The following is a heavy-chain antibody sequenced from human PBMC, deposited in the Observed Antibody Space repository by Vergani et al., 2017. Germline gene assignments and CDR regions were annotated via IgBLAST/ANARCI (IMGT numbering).Heavy chain of an antibody. D-gene: IGHD1-1*01. CDR1: GFSFNSDW. Sequence: VQLLESGGGLVQPGGSLRLSCSASGFSFNSDWMHWVRQVPGKGLEWVGVISYDGTYTHYTDSVRGRFTISRDNSKNTLYMDMDNLRPDDTALYYCARDRYKWNHRSNPKYYFEQWGQGTLVSVPS. CDR3: ARDRYKWNHRSNPKYYFEQ. CDR2: ISYDGTYT. V-gene: IGHV3-30-3*01. J-gene: IGHJ4*02.